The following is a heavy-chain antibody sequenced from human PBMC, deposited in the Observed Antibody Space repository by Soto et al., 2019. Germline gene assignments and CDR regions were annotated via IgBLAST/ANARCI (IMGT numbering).Heavy chain of an antibody. CDR2: ISGGGGNT. CDR3: AKDRGAGGRVSGIAVAGIPS. CDR1: GFTFSSYA. V-gene: IGHV3-23*01. J-gene: IGHJ5*02. Sequence: EVQLLESGGGLVQPGGSLRLSCAASGFTFSSYAMSWVRQTPGKGLEWVSGISGGGGNTYYADSVTGRFTISRDNSRNTLYLQRNSLRAADTAIYYWAKDRGAGGRVSGIAVAGIPSWGQGTLVTVSS. D-gene: IGHD6-19*01.